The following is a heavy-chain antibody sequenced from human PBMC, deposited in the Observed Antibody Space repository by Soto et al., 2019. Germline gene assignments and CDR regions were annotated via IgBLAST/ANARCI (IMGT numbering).Heavy chain of an antibody. CDR2: ISAHNGNT. J-gene: IGHJ4*02. D-gene: IGHD1-1*01. V-gene: IGHV1-18*01. CDR1: GYTFTSYG. Sequence: QVHLVQSGAEVKKPGASVKVSCKGSGYTFTSYGITWVRQAPGQGLEWMGWISAHNGNTDYAQKLQGRVTVTRDTSTSTAYMELRCLRSDDTGVYYCARGRYGDYWGQGALFTVSS. CDR3: ARGRYGDY.